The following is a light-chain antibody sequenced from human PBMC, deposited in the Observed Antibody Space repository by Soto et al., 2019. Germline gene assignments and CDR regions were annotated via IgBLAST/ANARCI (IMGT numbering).Light chain of an antibody. CDR3: QQYDNWPPWT. J-gene: IGKJ1*01. V-gene: IGKV3-15*01. CDR1: ESVGSN. CDR2: GAS. Sequence: DTVMTQSPATLSESPGEKATLSCRASESVGSNLAWYQQKPGQAPRLLIYGASTRATGIPARFSGSGSGTEFTLPISSLQSEDVALYFCQQYDNWPPWTFGQGTKVEI.